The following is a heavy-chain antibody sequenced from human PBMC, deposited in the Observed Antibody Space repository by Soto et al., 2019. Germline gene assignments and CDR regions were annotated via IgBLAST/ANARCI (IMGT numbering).Heavy chain of an antibody. D-gene: IGHD4-17*01. CDR1: GYKFTTYC. Sequence: GESLKMSCERSGYKFTTYCIGLVRQMPGKGLEWMAIIYPDDSDSRYSPSFQGRVTISADKSISTAYLQWSSLKASDTAIYYCVATYGDYLDYWGQGTLVTVSS. CDR2: IYPDDSDS. V-gene: IGHV5-51*01. CDR3: VATYGDYLDY. J-gene: IGHJ4*02.